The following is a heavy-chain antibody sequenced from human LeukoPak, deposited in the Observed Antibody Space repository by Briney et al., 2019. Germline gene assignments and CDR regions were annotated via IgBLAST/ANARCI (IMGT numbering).Heavy chain of an antibody. Sequence: ASVKVSCTASGYTFTGYYMHWVRQAPGQGLEWMGWINPNSGGTNYAQKFQGRVTMTRDTSISTAYMELSRLRSDDTAVYYCARDVGLRLGELSLHYYFDYWGQGTLVTVSS. V-gene: IGHV1-2*02. CDR1: GYTFTGYY. D-gene: IGHD3-16*02. CDR3: ARDVGLRLGELSLHYYFDY. CDR2: INPNSGGT. J-gene: IGHJ4*02.